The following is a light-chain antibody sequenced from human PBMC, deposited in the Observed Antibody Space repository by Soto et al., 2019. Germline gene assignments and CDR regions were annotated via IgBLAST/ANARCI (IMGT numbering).Light chain of an antibody. CDR1: SSDVGGYNC. J-gene: IGLJ2*01. CDR3: SSYGGSDNLI. CDR2: EDI. Sequence: QSALTQPPSASGSPGKSVTISCTGSSSDVGGYNCVSWFQQHPGKAPKLMIFEDIKRPSGVPDRFSASKSGNTASLTVSGLQAEDEADYYCSSYGGSDNLIFGGGTKLTVL. V-gene: IGLV2-8*01.